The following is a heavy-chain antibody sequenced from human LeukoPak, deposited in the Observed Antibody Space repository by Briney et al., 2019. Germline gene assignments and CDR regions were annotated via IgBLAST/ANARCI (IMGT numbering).Heavy chain of an antibody. CDR2: ISAYNGNT. J-gene: IGHJ4*02. Sequence: ASVKVSCKASGYTFTSYDINWVRQAPGQGLEWMGWISAYNGNTNYAQKLQGRVTMTTDTSTSTAYMELRSLRSDDTAVYYCARVGIRTIFGVVFDYWGQGTLVTVSS. CDR1: GYTFTSYD. V-gene: IGHV1-18*01. CDR3: ARVGIRTIFGVVFDY. D-gene: IGHD3-3*01.